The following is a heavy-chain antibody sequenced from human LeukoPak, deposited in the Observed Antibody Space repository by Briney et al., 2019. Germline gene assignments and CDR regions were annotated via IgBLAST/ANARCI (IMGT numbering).Heavy chain of an antibody. CDR1: GFTFSSYA. V-gene: IGHV3-21*01. D-gene: IGHD3-3*01. Sequence: PGGSLRLSCAASGFTFSSYAMSWVRQAPGKGLEWVSSISSSSSYIYYADSVKGRFTISRDNAKNSLYLQMNSLRAEGTAVYYCARDAPRATIFGVVIIVDYMDVWGKGTTVTVSS. J-gene: IGHJ6*03. CDR3: ARDAPRATIFGVVIIVDYMDV. CDR2: ISSSSSYI.